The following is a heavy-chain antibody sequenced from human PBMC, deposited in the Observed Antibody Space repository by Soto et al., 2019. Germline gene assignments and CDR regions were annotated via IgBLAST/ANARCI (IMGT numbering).Heavy chain of an antibody. CDR1: GYTFSNYG. V-gene: IGHV1-2*02. CDR2: INPNSGGT. CDR3: ARDSSGWYSAEGPVLH. D-gene: IGHD6-19*01. J-gene: IGHJ4*02. Sequence: ASVKVSCKTSGYTFSNYGITWVRQAPGQGLEWMGWINPNSGGTNYAQKFQGRVTMTRDTSISTAYMELSRLRSDDTAVYYCARDSSGWYSAEGPVLHWGQGTLVTVSS.